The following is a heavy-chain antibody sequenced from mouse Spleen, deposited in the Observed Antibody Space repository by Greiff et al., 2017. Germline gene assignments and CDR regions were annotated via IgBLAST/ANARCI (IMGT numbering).Heavy chain of an antibody. CDR1: GYAFSSYW. J-gene: IGHJ2*01. CDR3: ARSRIYYGSSPLDY. Sequence: VQLQQSGAELVKPGASVKISCKASGYAFSSYWMNWVKQRPGKGLEWIGQIYPGDGDTNYNGKFKGKATLTADKSSSTAYMQLSSLTSEDSAVYFCARSRIYYGSSPLDYWGQGTTLTVSS. V-gene: IGHV1-80*01. CDR2: IYPGDGDT. D-gene: IGHD1-1*01.